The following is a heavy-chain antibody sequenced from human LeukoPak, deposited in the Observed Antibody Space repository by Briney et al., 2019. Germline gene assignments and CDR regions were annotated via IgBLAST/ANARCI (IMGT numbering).Heavy chain of an antibody. V-gene: IGHV1-18*01. D-gene: IGHD3-9*01. J-gene: IGHJ5*02. CDR1: GYTFNSYG. CDR3: ARDFLYYDILTGPDH. CDR2: ISAYNGNT. Sequence: ASVRVSCKASGYTFNSYGISWVRQAPGQGLEGMGWISAYNGNTKYAQNFLGRVTMTTDTSRRTVYMELRSLTSDDTAVYYCARDFLYYDILTGPDHWGQGTLVTVSS.